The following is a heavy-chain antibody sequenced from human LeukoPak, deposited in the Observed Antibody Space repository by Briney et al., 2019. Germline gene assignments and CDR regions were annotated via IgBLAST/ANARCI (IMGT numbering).Heavy chain of an antibody. D-gene: IGHD1-1*01. CDR1: GFTVSSNY. CDR3: ARDPGDWNDHNAFDI. J-gene: IGHJ3*02. Sequence: PGGSLRLSCAVSGFTVSSNYMSWVRQAPGKGLVWVSRINSDGSSTSYADSVKGRFTISRDNAKNTLYLQMNSLRAEDTAVYYCARDPGDWNDHNAFDIWGQGTMVTVSS. V-gene: IGHV3-74*01. CDR2: INSDGSST.